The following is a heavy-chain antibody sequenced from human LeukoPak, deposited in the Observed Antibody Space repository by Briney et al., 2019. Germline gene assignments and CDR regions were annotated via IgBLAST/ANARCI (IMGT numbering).Heavy chain of an antibody. Sequence: PSETLSLTCTVSGGSISSSSYYWGWIRQPPGKGLEWIGSIYYSGSTYYNPSLKSRVTISVGTSKNQFSLKLSSVTAADTAVYYCARRPRDCSGGSCYSFDYWGQRTLVSVSS. J-gene: IGHJ4*02. D-gene: IGHD2-15*01. CDR2: IYYSGST. CDR3: ARRPRDCSGGSCYSFDY. V-gene: IGHV4-39*01. CDR1: GGSISSSSYY.